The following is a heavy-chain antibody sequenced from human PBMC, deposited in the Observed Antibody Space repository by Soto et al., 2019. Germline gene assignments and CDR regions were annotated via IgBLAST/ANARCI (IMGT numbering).Heavy chain of an antibody. CDR1: GFTFSSYG. J-gene: IGHJ4*02. CDR2: ISGSGDST. CDR3: AKQAPYSNSWYEIDH. Sequence: GGSLRLSCAASGFTFSSYGINWVRQAPGKGLEWVSGISGSGDSTHYADSAKGRFTISRDNSKNTLYLQMNSLRAEDTAVYYCAKQAPYSNSWYEIDHWGQGTLVTVSS. V-gene: IGHV3-23*01. D-gene: IGHD6-13*01.